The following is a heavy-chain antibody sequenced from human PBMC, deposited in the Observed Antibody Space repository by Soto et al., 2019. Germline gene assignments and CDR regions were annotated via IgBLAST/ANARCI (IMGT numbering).Heavy chain of an antibody. CDR3: AASCVACGGFNYYGMDV. Sequence: QVQLQESGPGLVKPSQTLSLTCTVSGGSISSGGYYWYWIRQHPGKGLEWIGYIYYSGTTYYNPDLKSRVTISVDTAKNQFSLQLSSVTAADTAVYYCAASCVACGGFNYYGMDVWGQGTTVTVSS. V-gene: IGHV4-31*03. D-gene: IGHD2-21*01. CDR1: GGSISSGGYY. CDR2: IYYSGTT. J-gene: IGHJ6*02.